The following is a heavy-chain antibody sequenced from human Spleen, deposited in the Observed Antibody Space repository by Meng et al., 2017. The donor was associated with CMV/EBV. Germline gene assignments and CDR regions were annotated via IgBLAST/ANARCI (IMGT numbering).Heavy chain of an antibody. V-gene: IGHV3-74*01. CDR1: GFTFSSYW. CDR3: ARAPTNYDILTGFSYFDY. Sequence: GESLKISCAASGFTFSSYWMHWVRQAPGKGLMWVSRINSDGSSTSHADYVKGRFTISRDNAKNSLYLQMNSLRAEDTAVYYCARAPTNYDILTGFSYFDYWGQGTLVTVSS. D-gene: IGHD3-9*01. J-gene: IGHJ4*02. CDR2: INSDGSST.